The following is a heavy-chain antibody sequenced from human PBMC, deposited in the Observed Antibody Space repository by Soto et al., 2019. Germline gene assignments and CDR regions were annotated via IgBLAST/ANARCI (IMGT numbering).Heavy chain of an antibody. D-gene: IGHD4-4*01. Sequence: GESLKISCKGSGYSFTSYWTGWVRQMPGKGLEWMGIIYPGDSDTRYSPSFQGQVTISADKSISTAYLQWSSLKASDTAMYYCARGNHYSNYTLPFDYWGQGTLVTVSS. V-gene: IGHV5-51*01. CDR1: GYSFTSYW. J-gene: IGHJ4*02. CDR2: IYPGDSDT. CDR3: ARGNHYSNYTLPFDY.